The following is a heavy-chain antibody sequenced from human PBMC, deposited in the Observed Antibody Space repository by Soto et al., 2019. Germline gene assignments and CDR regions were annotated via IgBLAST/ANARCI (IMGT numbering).Heavy chain of an antibody. CDR3: ARHNYGSGSTYFDY. J-gene: IGHJ4*02. Sequence: ASETPSLTRPVSGGSITRYYWSWIRQPPGKGLEWIGYIYYSGSTNYNPSLKSRVTISVDTSKNQFSLKLNSMTAADTAVYYCARHNYGSGSTYFDYWGQGTLVTVSS. D-gene: IGHD3-10*01. V-gene: IGHV4-59*08. CDR2: IYYSGST. CDR1: GGSITRYY.